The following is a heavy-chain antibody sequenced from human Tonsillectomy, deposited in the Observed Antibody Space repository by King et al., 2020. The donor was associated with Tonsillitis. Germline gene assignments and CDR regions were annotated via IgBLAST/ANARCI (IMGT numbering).Heavy chain of an antibody. V-gene: IGHV4-34*01. CDR3: ARGLAVYDDSSGYPDY. CDR1: GGSFSGYY. Sequence: VQLPQWGAGLLKPSETLSLTCAVYGGSFSGYYWSWIRQPPGKGLEWIGEINHSGSTNYNPSLKSRVTVSVDTSKNQFSLKLSSVTAADTAVYYCARGLAVYDDSSGYPDYWGQETLVTVSS. D-gene: IGHD3-22*01. CDR2: INHSGST. J-gene: IGHJ4*02.